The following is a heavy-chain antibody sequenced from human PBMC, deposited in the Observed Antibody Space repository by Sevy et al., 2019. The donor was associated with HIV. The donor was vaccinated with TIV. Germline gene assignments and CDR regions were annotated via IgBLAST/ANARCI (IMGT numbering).Heavy chain of an antibody. D-gene: IGHD6-19*01. V-gene: IGHV1-69*13. CDR1: GGTFSSYG. CDR2: IIPILGTV. Sequence: ASVKVSCKASGGTFSSYGISWVRQAPGQGLEWMGGIIPILGTVNYAQMFQGRVTITADESTKTVYMELSSLRSEDTAVYYCARGGGNGWYYFDYWGQETLVTVSS. J-gene: IGHJ4*02. CDR3: ARGGGNGWYYFDY.